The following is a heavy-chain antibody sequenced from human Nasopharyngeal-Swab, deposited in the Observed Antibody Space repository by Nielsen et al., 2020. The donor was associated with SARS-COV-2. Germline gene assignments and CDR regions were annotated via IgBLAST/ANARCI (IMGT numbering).Heavy chain of an antibody. D-gene: IGHD3-22*01. CDR3: ANAWF. CDR2: ISFDGTKK. CDR1: GFTFSTYG. J-gene: IGHJ4*02. V-gene: IGHV3-30*18. Sequence: GESLKISCAASGFTFSTYGIHWVRQAPGRGLEWVAFISFDGTKKLYADSVKGRFTISRDNSKNTLYLQMNSLGAEDTAVCYCANAWFWGQGTLVTVSS.